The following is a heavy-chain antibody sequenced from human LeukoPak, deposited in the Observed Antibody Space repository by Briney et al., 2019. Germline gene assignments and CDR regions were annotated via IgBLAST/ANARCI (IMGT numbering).Heavy chain of an antibody. D-gene: IGHD2-15*01. CDR1: GYTFTGYY. V-gene: IGHV1-2*02. J-gene: IGHJ3*02. CDR3: ARGLRGYCSGGSCYRGAFDI. CDR2: INPNSGGT. Sequence: ASVKVSYKASGYTFTGYYMHWVRQAPGQGLEWMGWINPNSGGTNYAQKFQGRLTMTRETSISTAYMELSRLRSDDMSVYYCARGLRGYCSGGSCYRGAFDIWGQGTMVTVSS.